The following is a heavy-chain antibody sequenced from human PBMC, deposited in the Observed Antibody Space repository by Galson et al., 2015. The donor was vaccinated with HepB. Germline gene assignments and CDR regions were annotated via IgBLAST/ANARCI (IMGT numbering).Heavy chain of an antibody. CDR2: INPSGGNT. CDR1: GYTFTSYY. CDR3: ARGSITVAGLGY. V-gene: IGHV1-46*01. J-gene: IGHJ4*02. Sequence: SVKVSCKASGYTFTSYYMHWVRQAPGQGLEWMGIINPSGGNTSYAQKFQGRVTMTSDTSTSTVDMELRSLRSEDTAVYYCARGSITVAGLGYWGQGTLVTVSS. D-gene: IGHD6-19*01.